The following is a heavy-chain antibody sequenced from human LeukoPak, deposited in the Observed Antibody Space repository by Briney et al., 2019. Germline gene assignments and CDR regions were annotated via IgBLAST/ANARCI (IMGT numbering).Heavy chain of an antibody. J-gene: IGHJ4*02. Sequence: PGGSLRLSCAASGFTVSSNYMSWVRQAPGKGLEWVSVIYSGGSTYYADSVKGRFTISRDNSKNTLYLQMNSLRAEDTAVYYCARDSSYDSSGYYYNFDYWGQGTLVTISS. V-gene: IGHV3-66*01. CDR2: IYSGGST. D-gene: IGHD3-22*01. CDR1: GFTVSSNY. CDR3: ARDSSYDSSGYYYNFDY.